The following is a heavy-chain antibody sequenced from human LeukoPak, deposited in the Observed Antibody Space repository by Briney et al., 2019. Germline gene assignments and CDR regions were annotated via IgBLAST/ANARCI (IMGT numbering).Heavy chain of an antibody. Sequence: GRSLRLSCAASGFTFSSYTMHWVRQAPGKGLEGVAVISYEGSNKYYADSVKGRFTISSDNSKNTLYLEMNSLRPEDTAVYYCASPSVSGSFHNPFGYWGQGTLVTVS. CDR2: ISYEGSNK. CDR1: GFTFSSYT. CDR3: ASPSVSGSFHNPFGY. J-gene: IGHJ4*02. D-gene: IGHD3-10*01. V-gene: IGHV3-30*04.